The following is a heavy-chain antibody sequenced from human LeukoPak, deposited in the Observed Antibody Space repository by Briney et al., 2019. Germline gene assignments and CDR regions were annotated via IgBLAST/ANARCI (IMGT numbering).Heavy chain of an antibody. J-gene: IGHJ6*03. Sequence: ASVKVSCKAYGYTFTTYAISWVRQAPGQGLEWMGWISAYNGNTNYAQKLQGRVTMTTDTSTSTAYMELRSLRSDDTAVYYCARVSEMYQLLENYMDVWGKGTTVTISS. CDR1: GYTFTTYA. CDR2: ISAYNGNT. CDR3: ARVSEMYQLLENYMDV. D-gene: IGHD2-2*01. V-gene: IGHV1-18*01.